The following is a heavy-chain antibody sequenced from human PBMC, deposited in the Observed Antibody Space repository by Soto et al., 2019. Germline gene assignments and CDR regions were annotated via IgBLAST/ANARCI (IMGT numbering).Heavy chain of an antibody. CDR2: TYYRSKWYN. D-gene: IGHD3-3*01. CDR3: AMSIGIGGLWSGYYYSGYFDY. J-gene: IGHJ4*02. Sequence: SQTLSRTCAISGDSVSSNSAAWNWIRQSPSRGLEWLGRTYYRSKWYNDYAVSVKSRITINPDTSKNQFSLQLNSVTPEDTAVYYCAMSIGIGGLWSGYYYSGYFDYWGQGTLVTVSS. V-gene: IGHV6-1*01. CDR1: GDSVSSNSAA.